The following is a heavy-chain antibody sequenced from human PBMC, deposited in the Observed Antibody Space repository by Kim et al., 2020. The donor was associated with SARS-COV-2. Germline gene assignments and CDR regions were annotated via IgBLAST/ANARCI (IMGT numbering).Heavy chain of an antibody. CDR2: IYYSGST. CDR1: GGSISSYY. J-gene: IGHJ5*02. Sequence: SETLSLTCTVSGGSISSYYWSWIRQPPGKGLEWIGYIYYSGSTNYNPSLKSRVTISVVTSKNQFSRKLSSVTAADTAVYYCARVKRGWYGEVNWFDPWGQGTLVTVSS. D-gene: IGHD3-10*01. V-gene: IGHV4-59*13. CDR3: ARVKRGWYGEVNWFDP.